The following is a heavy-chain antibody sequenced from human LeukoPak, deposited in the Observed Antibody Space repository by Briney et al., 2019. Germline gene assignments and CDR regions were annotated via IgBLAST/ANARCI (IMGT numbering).Heavy chain of an antibody. CDR1: GFSLSTSGVG. D-gene: IGHD7-27*01. J-gene: IGHJ4*02. CDR2: IYWDDDK. V-gene: IGHV2-5*02. Sequence: SGPTLVKPTQTLTLTCTFSGFSLSTSGVGVGWIRQPPGKALEWLALIYWDDDKRYSPSLKSRLTITKDTSKNQVVLTMTNMDPVDTATYYCAHRGPAGANWGVFDYWGQGTLVTVSS. CDR3: AHRGPAGANWGVFDY.